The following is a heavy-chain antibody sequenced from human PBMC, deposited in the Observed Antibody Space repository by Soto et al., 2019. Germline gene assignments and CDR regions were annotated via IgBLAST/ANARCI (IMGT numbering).Heavy chain of an antibody. CDR2: INPNSGTT. J-gene: IGHJ4*02. CDR1: GYTFTGYY. Sequence: GASVKVSCKASGYTFTGYYMHWVRQAPGQGLEWMGWINPNSGTTNYAQKFQGWVTITADASICTAYMELSRLRSEDTAVYYCARYRYNWNRDDIGHFDYWGQGTLVTVSS. V-gene: IGHV1-2*04. CDR3: ARYRYNWNRDDIGHFDY. D-gene: IGHD1-20*01.